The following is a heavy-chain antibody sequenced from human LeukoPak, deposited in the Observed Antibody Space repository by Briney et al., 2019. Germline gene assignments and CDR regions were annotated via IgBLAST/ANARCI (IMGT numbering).Heavy chain of an antibody. J-gene: IGHJ4*02. CDR3: ARDQGATPYYFDY. CDR2: ISSSSSTI. Sequence: PGGSLRLSCAASGFTFSSYSMYWVRQAPGKGLEWVSYISSSSSTIYYADSVKGRFTISRDNAKNSLYLQMNSLRAEDTAVYYCARDQGATPYYFDYWGQGTLVTVSS. D-gene: IGHD1-26*01. V-gene: IGHV3-48*04. CDR1: GFTFSSYS.